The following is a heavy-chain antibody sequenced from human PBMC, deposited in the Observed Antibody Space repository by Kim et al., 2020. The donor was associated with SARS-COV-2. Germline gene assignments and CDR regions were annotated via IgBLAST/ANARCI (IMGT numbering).Heavy chain of an antibody. J-gene: IGHJ5*02. CDR2: ST. D-gene: IGHD5-12*01. V-gene: IGHV4-59*01. CDR3: ARDAWGGYDH. Sequence: STNYNPSLRSRVTISVDTSKNQFSLKLSSVTAADTAVYYCARDAWGGYDHWGQGTLVTVSS.